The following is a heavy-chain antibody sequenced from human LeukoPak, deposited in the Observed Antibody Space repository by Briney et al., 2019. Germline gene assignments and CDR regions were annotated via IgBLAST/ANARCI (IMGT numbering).Heavy chain of an antibody. CDR2: IDWDDDK. CDR1: GFSLSTSGMC. V-gene: IGHV2-70*11. CDR3: ARIRGSSTSSDYYGMDV. D-gene: IGHD2-2*01. Sequence: SGPTLVNPTQTLTLTCTFSGFSLSTSGMCVSWIRQPPGKALEWLARIDWDDDKYYSTSLKTRLTIPKDTSKNQVVLTMTNMDPVDTATYYCARIRGSSTSSDYYGMDVWGQGTTVTVSS. J-gene: IGHJ6*02.